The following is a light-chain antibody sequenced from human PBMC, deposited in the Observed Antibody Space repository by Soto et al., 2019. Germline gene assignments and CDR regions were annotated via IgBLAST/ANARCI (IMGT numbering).Light chain of an antibody. J-gene: IGKJ5*01. CDR2: GAS. Sequence: EMVLTQSPGTLSLSSGERVTLSCRASQSVSSTYLAWYQQKPGQAPRLLIYGASSRATGIPDRFSGSGSGTDFTLTISRLEPEDFAVYYCQQYGSSPFSFGQGTRLEIK. V-gene: IGKV3-20*01. CDR3: QQYGSSPFS. CDR1: QSVSSTY.